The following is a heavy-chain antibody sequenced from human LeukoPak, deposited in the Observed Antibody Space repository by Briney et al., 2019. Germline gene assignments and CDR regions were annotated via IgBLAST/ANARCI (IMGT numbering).Heavy chain of an antibody. D-gene: IGHD2-15*01. Sequence: PGGSLRLSCAASGFTFSSYSMNWVRQAPGKGLEWVSSISSSSSYIYYADSVKGRFTISRDNAKDSLYLQMNSLRAEDTAVYYCAGEGGGSCYPYCGMDVWGQGTTVTVSS. CDR3: AGEGGGSCYPYCGMDV. CDR2: ISSSSSYI. CDR1: GFTFSSYS. J-gene: IGHJ6*02. V-gene: IGHV3-21*01.